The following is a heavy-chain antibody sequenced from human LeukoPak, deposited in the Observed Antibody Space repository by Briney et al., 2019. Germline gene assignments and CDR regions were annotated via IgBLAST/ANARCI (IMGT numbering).Heavy chain of an antibody. Sequence: GGSLRLSCAASGFTFSSYSMNWVRQAPGKGLEWVSYISSSSSTIYYADSVKGRFTISRDNAKNSLYLQMNSLRAEDTAVYYCARDLILADSSGSSAHDYWGQGTLVTVSS. J-gene: IGHJ4*02. D-gene: IGHD2-15*01. CDR2: ISSSSSTI. V-gene: IGHV3-48*01. CDR1: GFTFSSYS. CDR3: ARDLILADSSGSSAHDY.